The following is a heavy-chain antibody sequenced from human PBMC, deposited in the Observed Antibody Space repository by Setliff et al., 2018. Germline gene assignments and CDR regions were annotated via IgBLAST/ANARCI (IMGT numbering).Heavy chain of an antibody. CDR1: GGSISSGSYS. J-gene: IGHJ4*02. V-gene: IGHV4-61*02. Sequence: PSETLSLTCTVSGGSISSGSYSWSWIRQPAGKGLEWIGRIYTSGSTNYNPSLKSRVTISVDTSKNQFSLKLSSVTAADTAVYYCARVRWELYFDYWGQGTLVTVSS. D-gene: IGHD1-26*01. CDR2: IYTSGST. CDR3: ARVRWELYFDY.